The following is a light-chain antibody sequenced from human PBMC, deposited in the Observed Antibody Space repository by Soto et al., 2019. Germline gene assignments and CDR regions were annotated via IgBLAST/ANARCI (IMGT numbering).Light chain of an antibody. CDR1: QSVSSD. J-gene: IGKJ5*01. V-gene: IGKV3-15*01. CDR3: QQYNSWPPIT. Sequence: EIVMTQSPATLSVSPGDRATLSCRASQSVSSDLAWYQQKPGQAPRLLMFGAAIRATGIPARFSGSGSGTEFTLTISNLQSEDFAVYYCQQYNSWPPITFGQGTRLEIK. CDR2: GAA.